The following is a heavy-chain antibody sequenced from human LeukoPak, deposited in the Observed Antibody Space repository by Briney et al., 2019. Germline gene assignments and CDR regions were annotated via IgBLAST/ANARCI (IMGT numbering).Heavy chain of an antibody. CDR2: ISAYNGNT. Sequence: GASVKVSCKASGYTFTSYGISWVRQAPGQGLEWMGWISAYNGNTNYAQKLQGRVTMTTDTSTSTAYMELSSLRSEDTAVYYCARDKFLEWSSGFYGMDVWGQGTTVMVSS. CDR1: GYTFTSYG. CDR3: ARDKFLEWSSGFYGMDV. V-gene: IGHV1-18*01. D-gene: IGHD3-3*01. J-gene: IGHJ6*02.